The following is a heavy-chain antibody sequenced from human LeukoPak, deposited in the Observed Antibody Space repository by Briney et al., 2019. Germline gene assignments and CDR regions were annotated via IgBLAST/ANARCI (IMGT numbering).Heavy chain of an antibody. CDR1: GGSFSGNH. CDR2: FNHSGRT. V-gene: IGHV4-34*01. Sequence: SETLFLTCGGYGGSFSGNHCSWIRQPPGKGLGWIGHFNHSGRTNYNPSLKIRVTISVDTSKNQFSLKLNTMTAADTALYYCARRLIVGALYCYYCGQGNLVSVSS. D-gene: IGHD1-26*01. CDR3: ARRLIVGALYCYY. J-gene: IGHJ4*02.